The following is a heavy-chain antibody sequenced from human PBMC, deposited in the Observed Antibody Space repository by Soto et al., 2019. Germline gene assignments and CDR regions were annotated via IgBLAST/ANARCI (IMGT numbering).Heavy chain of an antibody. CDR2: IIPIFGTA. D-gene: IGHD3-3*01. V-gene: IGHV1-69*13. CDR1: GGTFSSYA. J-gene: IGHJ5*02. Sequence: SVKVSCKASGGTFSSYAISWVRQAPGQGLECMGGIIPIFGTANYAQKFQGRVTVTADESTSTAYVELSSLRSEDTAVYYCATLYYDFWSGFFPTKNWFDPWGQGTLVTVSS. CDR3: ATLYYDFWSGFFPTKNWFDP.